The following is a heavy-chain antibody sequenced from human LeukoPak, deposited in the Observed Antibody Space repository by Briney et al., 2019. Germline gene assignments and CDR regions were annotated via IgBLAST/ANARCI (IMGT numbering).Heavy chain of an antibody. CDR3: AIGYCSSNSCYKFYYYYGMDV. V-gene: IGHV3-9*01. CDR2: ISWNSGSI. Sequence: GGSLRLSCAASGLTFDDYAMHWVRQAPGKGLEWVSGISWNSGSIGYADSVKGRLTISRDNAKNSLYLQMNSLRAADTALCYFAIGYCSSNSCYKFYYYYGMDVWGQGTTVTVSS. J-gene: IGHJ6*02. CDR1: GLTFDDYA. D-gene: IGHD2-2*01.